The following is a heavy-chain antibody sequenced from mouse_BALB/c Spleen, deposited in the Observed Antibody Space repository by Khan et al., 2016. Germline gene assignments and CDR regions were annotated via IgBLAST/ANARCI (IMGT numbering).Heavy chain of an antibody. CDR2: IYPGDGDT. Sequence: QVQLKQSGAELARPGASVKLSCKASGYTFTSYWMQWVKQRPGQGLEWIGAIYPGDGDTRYTQTFKGKATLTADKSSNTAYMQLSSLASEDSAVYYGATGGRAMDYWGQGTSVTVSS. J-gene: IGHJ4*01. CDR1: GYTFTSYW. V-gene: IGHV1-87*01. CDR3: ATGGRAMDY.